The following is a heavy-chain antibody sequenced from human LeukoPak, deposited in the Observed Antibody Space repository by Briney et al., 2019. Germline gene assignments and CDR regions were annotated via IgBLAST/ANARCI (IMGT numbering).Heavy chain of an antibody. J-gene: IGHJ5*02. D-gene: IGHD2-2*01. V-gene: IGHV3-30-3*01. CDR1: GLTFRNYA. Sequence: GGSLRLSCAASGLTFRNYALHWVRQAPGKGLEWVAFISFDGTKKYYADSLKGRFTISRDNSKNTLSLQMNSLRVEDTAVYYCASLATIIIVPTATPHDYFDPWGQGTVVTVSS. CDR2: ISFDGTKK. CDR3: ASLATIIIVPTATPHDYFDP.